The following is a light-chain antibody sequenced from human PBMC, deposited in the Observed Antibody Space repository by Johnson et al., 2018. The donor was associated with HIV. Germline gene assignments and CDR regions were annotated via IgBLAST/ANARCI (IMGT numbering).Light chain of an antibody. CDR1: SSNIGNNY. CDR2: ENN. CDR3: GTWDSSLSAF. Sequence: QSVLTQPPSVSAAPGQKVTISCSGSSSNIGNNYVSWYQQLPGTAPKLLIYENNKRPSGIPDRFSGSKSGTSATLGITGLQTGEADYYCGTWDSSLSAFFGTGTKVTVL. J-gene: IGLJ1*01. V-gene: IGLV1-51*02.